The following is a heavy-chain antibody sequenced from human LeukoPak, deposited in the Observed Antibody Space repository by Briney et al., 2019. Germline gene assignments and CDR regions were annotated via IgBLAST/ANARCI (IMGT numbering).Heavy chain of an antibody. V-gene: IGHV1-18*01. CDR1: GYTFTSYG. Sequence: GASVKVSCKASGYTFTSYGISWVRQAPGQGLEGMGWTSAYNGNTNYAQKLQGRVTMTTETPTGTPYMELRSLRSDDTAMYHCGRRTALDSSGHGTLVTVSS. J-gene: IGHJ5*01. CDR3: GRRTALDS. CDR2: TSAYNGNT.